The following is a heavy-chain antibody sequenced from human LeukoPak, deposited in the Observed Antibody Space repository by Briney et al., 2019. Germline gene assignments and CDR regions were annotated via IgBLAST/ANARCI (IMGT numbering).Heavy chain of an antibody. D-gene: IGHD1-26*01. J-gene: IGHJ6*02. V-gene: IGHV4-34*01. Sequence: SETLSLTCAVYGGSFSGYYWSWIRQPPGKGLEWIGEINHSGSTNYNPSLKSRVTISVDTSKNQFSLQLSSVTAADTAVYYCARPRPVGAPENYYGMDVRGQGTTATVPS. CDR1: GGSFSGYY. CDR3: ARPRPVGAPENYYGMDV. CDR2: INHSGST.